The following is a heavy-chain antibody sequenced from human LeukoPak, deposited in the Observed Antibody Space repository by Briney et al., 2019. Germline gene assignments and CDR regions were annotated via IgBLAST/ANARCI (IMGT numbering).Heavy chain of an antibody. Sequence: SETLSLTCAVYGGSFSGYYWSWIRQPPGKGLEWIGEINHSGSTNYNPSLKSRVTISVDTSKNQFSLKLSSVTAADTAVYYCARGRAWFGELSPNYYYYGMDVWGQGTLVTVSS. V-gene: IGHV4-34*01. CDR1: GGSFSGYY. CDR3: ARGRAWFGELSPNYYYYGMDV. J-gene: IGHJ6*02. D-gene: IGHD3-10*01. CDR2: INHSGST.